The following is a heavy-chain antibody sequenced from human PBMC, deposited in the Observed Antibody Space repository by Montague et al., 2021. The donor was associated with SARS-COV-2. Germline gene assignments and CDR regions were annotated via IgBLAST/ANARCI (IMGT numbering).Heavy chain of an antibody. CDR2: IYYSGST. CDR1: GGSISSSSYY. V-gene: IGHV4-39*01. D-gene: IGHD2-15*01. Sequence: SETLSPTCTVSGGSISSSSYYWGWIRQPPGKGLEWIGSIYYSGSTCYNPSLKSRVTISVDTSKNQFSLKPSSVTAADTAVYYCARQEPIVVVVAAARGWFDPWGQGTLVTVSS. CDR3: ARQEPIVVVVAAARGWFDP. J-gene: IGHJ5*02.